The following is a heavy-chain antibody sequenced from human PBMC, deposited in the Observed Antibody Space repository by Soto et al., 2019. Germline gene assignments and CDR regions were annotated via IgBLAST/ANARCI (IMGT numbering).Heavy chain of an antibody. CDR3: ARVNGSSSSWFDY. CDR2: IKQDGSEK. CDR1: GFTFSSYW. V-gene: IGHV3-7*01. D-gene: IGHD6-13*01. J-gene: IGHJ4*02. Sequence: GGSLRLSCAASGFTFSSYWMSWVRQAPGKGLEWVANIKQDGSEKYYVDSVKGRFTISSDNAKNSLYLQMNSLRAEDTAVYYCARVNGSSSSWFDYWGQGTLVTVSS.